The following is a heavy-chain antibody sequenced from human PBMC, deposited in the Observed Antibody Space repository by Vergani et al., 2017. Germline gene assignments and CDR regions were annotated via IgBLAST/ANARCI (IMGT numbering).Heavy chain of an antibody. D-gene: IGHD3-10*01. CDR1: GFTFSSYA. CDR3: TTAWGLYYLHGEYFQY. J-gene: IGHJ1*01. Sequence: EVQLLESGGGLVQPGGSLRLSCAASGFTFSSYAMSWVRQAPGKGLEWVSAISGGGDIFYADSVKGRFTISRDNSKNTLFLQMNSLKDEDTAVYYCTTAWGLYYLHGEYFQYWGRGTLVSVSS. CDR2: ISGGGDI. V-gene: IGHV3-23*01.